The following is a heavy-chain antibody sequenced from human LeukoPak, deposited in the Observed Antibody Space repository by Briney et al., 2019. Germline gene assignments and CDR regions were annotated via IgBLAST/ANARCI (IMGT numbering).Heavy chain of an antibody. CDR3: ARDPTAAGKGAWFDP. CDR1: GGSISSSGYY. V-gene: IGHV4-39*02. CDR2: IYYSGST. J-gene: IGHJ5*02. Sequence: SETLSLTCTVSGGSISSSGYYCGWLREPPGKGLEGIGSIYYSGSTYYNPSLKSRVTISVDTSKTQYSLNLSSVAAADTAVYYCARDPTAAGKGAWFDPWGQGTLVTVSS. D-gene: IGHD6-13*01.